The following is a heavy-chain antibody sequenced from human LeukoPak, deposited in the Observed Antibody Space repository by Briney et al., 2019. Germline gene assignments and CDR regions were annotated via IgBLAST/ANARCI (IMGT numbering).Heavy chain of an antibody. CDR2: IKQDGSEK. CDR3: ARAIAVAGTGYYYYYYMDV. Sequence: GGSLRLSCAASGFTFSSYWMNWVRQAPGKGLEWVANIKQDGSEKYNVDSVKGRFTISTDNAKNSLYLQMNSLRAEDTAVYYCARAIAVAGTGYYYYYYMDVWGKGTTVTISS. V-gene: IGHV3-7*01. CDR1: GFTFSSYW. J-gene: IGHJ6*03. D-gene: IGHD6-19*01.